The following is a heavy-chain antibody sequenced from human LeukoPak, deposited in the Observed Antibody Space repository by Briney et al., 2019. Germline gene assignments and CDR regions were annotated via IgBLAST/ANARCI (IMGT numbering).Heavy chain of an antibody. Sequence: PSETLSLTCTVSGGSISSGSYYWSWIRQPAGKGLEWIGRIYTSGSTNYNPSLKSRVTISVDTSKNQFSLKLSSVTAADTAVYYCARAPGATSLSGAFDIWGQGTMVTVSS. V-gene: IGHV4-61*02. J-gene: IGHJ3*02. D-gene: IGHD1-26*01. CDR3: ARAPGATSLSGAFDI. CDR1: GGSISSGSYY. CDR2: IYTSGST.